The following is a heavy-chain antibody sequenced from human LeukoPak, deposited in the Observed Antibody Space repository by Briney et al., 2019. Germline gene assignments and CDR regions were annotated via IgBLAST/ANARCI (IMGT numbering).Heavy chain of an antibody. Sequence: SETLSLTCTVSGGSISSYYWSWIRQPPGKGLEWIGYIYYSGSTNYNPSLKSRVTISVDTSKNQFSLKLSSVTAADTAVYYCARATVGAPHFDYWGQGTLVTVSS. CDR1: GGSISSYY. D-gene: IGHD4-17*01. CDR2: IYYSGST. J-gene: IGHJ4*02. CDR3: ARATVGAPHFDY. V-gene: IGHV4-59*01.